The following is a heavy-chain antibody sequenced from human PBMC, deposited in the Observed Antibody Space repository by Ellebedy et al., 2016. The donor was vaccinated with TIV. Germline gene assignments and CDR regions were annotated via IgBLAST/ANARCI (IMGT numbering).Heavy chain of an antibody. CDR1: GFTFSIYS. CDR3: ARDSLSWYSGSWWAFDI. D-gene: IGHD1-26*01. CDR2: ISSASSYT. J-gene: IGHJ3*02. V-gene: IGHV3-21*01. Sequence: GGSLRLSCAASGFTFSIYSMNWVRQAPGKGLEWVSSISSASSYTYYGGSVRGRFTISRDNAKNSLYLQMNSLRAEDTAVYYCARDSLSWYSGSWWAFDIWGHGTMVTVSS.